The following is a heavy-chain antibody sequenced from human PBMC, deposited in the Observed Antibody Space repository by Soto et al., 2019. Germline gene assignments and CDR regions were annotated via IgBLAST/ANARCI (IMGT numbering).Heavy chain of an antibody. V-gene: IGHV1-2*02. CDR2: IKPNSGAT. CDR1: GYIFTAYY. J-gene: IGHJ5*02. CDR3: ARGYLDYYDASGLYRGKGRWFYL. D-gene: IGHD3-22*01. Sequence: SSVKVSCKTSGYIFTAYYIYWVRQAPGQGLEWMGWIKPNSGATDYAQKFQGRVTLTTDTSIDTAYMELTRLTFDDAAIYYRARGYLDYYDASGLYRGKGRWFYLRGQGTRVTVSS.